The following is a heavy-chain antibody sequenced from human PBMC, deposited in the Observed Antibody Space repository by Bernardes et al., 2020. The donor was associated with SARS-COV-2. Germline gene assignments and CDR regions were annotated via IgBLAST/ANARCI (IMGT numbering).Heavy chain of an antibody. CDR3: ARNGDFYFDL. Sequence: GGSLRLSCAASGFTFSSDWMSWVRQAPGKGPEWVANIKEDGSEKYYVDSVEGRFTISRDNAENSLHLQMNNLRTEDTAVYYCARNGDFYFDLWGQGTLVTVSS. CDR2: IKEDGSEK. J-gene: IGHJ4*02. V-gene: IGHV3-7*03. CDR1: GFTFSSDW. D-gene: IGHD3-9*01.